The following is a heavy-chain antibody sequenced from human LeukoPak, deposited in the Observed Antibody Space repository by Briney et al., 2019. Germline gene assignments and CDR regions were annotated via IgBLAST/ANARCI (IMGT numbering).Heavy chain of an antibody. D-gene: IGHD4-17*01. Sequence: SETLSLTCTVSGDSVTTYCWNWIRQPPGKGLEWIGYVYYSGYTNYNASLKSRVSISIDTSKNQFSLTLNSVTAADTAVYYCARDRSIPGYYGDFSFDSWGQGTLVTVSS. CDR1: GDSVTTYC. V-gene: IGHV4-59*02. CDR3: ARDRSIPGYYGDFSFDS. CDR2: VYYSGYT. J-gene: IGHJ4*02.